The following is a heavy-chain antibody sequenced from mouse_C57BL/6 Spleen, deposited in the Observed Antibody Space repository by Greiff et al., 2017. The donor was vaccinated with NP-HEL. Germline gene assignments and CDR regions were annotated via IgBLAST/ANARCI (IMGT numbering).Heavy chain of an antibody. Sequence: EVQVVESGGDLVKPGGSLKLSCAASGFTFSSYGMSWVRQTPDKRLEWVATISSGGSYTYYPDSVKGRFTISRDNAKNTLYLQMSSLKSEDTAMYYCARQGGTGPYYFDYWGQGTTLTVSS. J-gene: IGHJ2*01. CDR3: ARQGGTGPYYFDY. CDR2: ISSGGSYT. D-gene: IGHD4-1*01. CDR1: GFTFSSYG. V-gene: IGHV5-6*01.